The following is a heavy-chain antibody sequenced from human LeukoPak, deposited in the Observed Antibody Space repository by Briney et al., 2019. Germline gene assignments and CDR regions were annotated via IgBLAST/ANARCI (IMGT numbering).Heavy chain of an antibody. Sequence: GGSLKLSCAASGLTFSIHHMDWVRQAPGKGLEWIGRSRNKANSYTTDYAASVEGRFTISRDESKSSLYLQMNSLKIEDTATYYCANFFGDNFGYWGQGTLVTVSS. V-gene: IGHV3-72*01. CDR3: ANFFGDNFGY. CDR2: SRNKANSYTT. CDR1: GLTFSIHH. J-gene: IGHJ4*02. D-gene: IGHD5-24*01.